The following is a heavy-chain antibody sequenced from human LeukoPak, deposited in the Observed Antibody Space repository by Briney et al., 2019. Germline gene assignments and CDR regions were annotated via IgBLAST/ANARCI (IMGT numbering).Heavy chain of an antibody. CDR2: IGSSGGGT. Sequence: PGGSLRLSCEASGLTFNNYAMHWVRQSSGKGLEWVSGIGSSGGGTYYADSVKGRFTISRDNSKNTLYLQMNSLRAEDTAVYYCAKDILTYYYDSSGYLGLDYWGQGTLVTVSS. J-gene: IGHJ4*02. CDR1: GLTFNNYA. D-gene: IGHD3-22*01. CDR3: AKDILTYYYDSSGYLGLDY. V-gene: IGHV3-23*01.